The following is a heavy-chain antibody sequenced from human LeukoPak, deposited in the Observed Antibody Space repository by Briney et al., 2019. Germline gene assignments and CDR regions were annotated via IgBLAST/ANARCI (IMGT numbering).Heavy chain of an antibody. CDR1: GFTFSYYS. V-gene: IGHV3-48*02. CDR2: SNTDGTI. CDR3: VRDRDYAFDF. J-gene: IGHJ3*01. Sequence: PGGSLRLSCAASGFTFSYYSMNWVRQAPGKGLEWISYSNTDGTISYADSVKGRFTIPRDNAENSLYLQMNSLRDEDTAVYFCVRDRDYAFDFWGQGTMVTVSS.